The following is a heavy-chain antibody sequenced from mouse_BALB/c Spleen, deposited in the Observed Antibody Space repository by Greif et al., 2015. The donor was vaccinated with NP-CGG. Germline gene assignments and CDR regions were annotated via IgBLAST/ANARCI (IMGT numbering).Heavy chain of an antibody. CDR2: ILPGSGST. D-gene: IGHD1-2*01. J-gene: IGHJ4*01. CDR3: ARDNSLLRLRGGMDY. Sequence: VQLQQSGAELMKPGASVKISCKATGYTFSSYWTEWVKQRPGQGLEWIGEILPGSGSTNYNEKFKGKATFTADTSSNTAYMQLSSLTSEDSAVYYCARDNSLLRLRGGMDYWGQGTSVTVSS. V-gene: IGHV1-9*01. CDR1: GYTFSSYW.